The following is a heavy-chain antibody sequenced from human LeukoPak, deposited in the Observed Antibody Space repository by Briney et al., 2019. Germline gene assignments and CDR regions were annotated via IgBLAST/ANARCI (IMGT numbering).Heavy chain of an antibody. CDR3: ARGGRGSAAVVAPRSFDI. CDR1: GFTVSGNY. D-gene: IGHD3-22*01. CDR2: INSGGRT. J-gene: IGHJ3*02. V-gene: IGHV3-53*01. Sequence: GGSLSLSCAASGFTVSGNYMSWVRQAPGKGLEWVSVINSGGRTYYADSVKGRFIISRDISKNTLYLQMNSLRAEDSALYYCARGGRGSAAVVAPRSFDIWGQGTMVTVSS.